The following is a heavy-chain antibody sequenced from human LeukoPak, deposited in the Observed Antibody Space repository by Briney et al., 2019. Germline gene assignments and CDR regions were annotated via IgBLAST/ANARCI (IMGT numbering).Heavy chain of an antibody. V-gene: IGHV4-30-4*01. CDR1: GGSTSSGDYY. J-gene: IGHJ4*02. CDR2: IYYSGST. CDR3: ARHSSVLPFDY. D-gene: IGHD3-10*01. Sequence: SETLSLTCTVSGGSTSSGDYYWSWIRQPPGKGLEWIGYIYYSGSTYYSPSLKSRVTISIDTSKDQFSLNLSSVTAADTAVYYCARHSSVLPFDYWGQGTLVTVSS.